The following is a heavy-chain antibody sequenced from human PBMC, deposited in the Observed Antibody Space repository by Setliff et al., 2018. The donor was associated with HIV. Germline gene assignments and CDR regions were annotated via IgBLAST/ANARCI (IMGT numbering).Heavy chain of an antibody. Sequence: SETLSLTCGVSGIPIDRVYSWAWIRQPPGKGLEWIGTISHSGSTHYNSPLQGRISISIDTSKNQLSLTLTSVTAADTAMYYCARDQSDYNVLTGFGDFDYWGHGTLVTVSS. J-gene: IGHJ4*01. CDR3: ARDQSDYNVLTGFGDFDY. CDR1: GIPIDRVYS. D-gene: IGHD3-9*01. CDR2: ISHSGST. V-gene: IGHV4-38-2*02.